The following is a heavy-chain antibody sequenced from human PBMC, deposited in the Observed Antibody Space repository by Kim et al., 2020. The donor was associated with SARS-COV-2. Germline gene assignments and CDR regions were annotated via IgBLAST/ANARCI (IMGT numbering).Heavy chain of an antibody. V-gene: IGHV3-7*01. J-gene: IGHJ6*02. D-gene: IGHD3-10*01. Sequence: GGSLRLSCEASGFMFSNYWMSWVRQAPGKGLEWVAKIKQDESEKYYVDSVKGRFTISRDNAKNSVYLQMNSLRADDTAVYYCARDRGMSTSGSYYKVIEVWGQGTMVTVSS. CDR1: GFMFSNYW. CDR3: ARDRGMSTSGSYYKVIEV. CDR2: IKQDESEK.